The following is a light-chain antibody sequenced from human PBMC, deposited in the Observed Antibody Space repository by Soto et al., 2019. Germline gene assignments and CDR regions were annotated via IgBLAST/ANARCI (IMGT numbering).Light chain of an antibody. Sequence: QCVLTQPDSSSGTPGQRVSVSGSGTRSNIGNNPVNWYQQVPGTAPKLLIYSNDQRPSRVPDRFSGSRSGTSASLAISGLPSEDEADYYCAAWDESRNALVFGGASKLTVL. CDR3: AAWDESRNALV. V-gene: IGLV1-44*01. CDR1: RSNIGNNP. J-gene: IGLJ2*01. CDR2: SND.